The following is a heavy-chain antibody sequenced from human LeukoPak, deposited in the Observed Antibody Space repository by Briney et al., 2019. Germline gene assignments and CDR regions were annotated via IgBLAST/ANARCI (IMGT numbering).Heavy chain of an antibody. Sequence: GGSLRLSCAASGFSFSSYSMDWVRQTPGKGLEWVSSISSGSTSIYYADSVKGRFTISRDNAKNSLYLQMNSLRAEDTAVYYCARVTGTTAGDHWGQGTLVSVSS. J-gene: IGHJ5*02. V-gene: IGHV3-21*01. CDR3: ARVTGTTAGDH. CDR2: ISSGSTSI. CDR1: GFSFSSYS. D-gene: IGHD1-1*01.